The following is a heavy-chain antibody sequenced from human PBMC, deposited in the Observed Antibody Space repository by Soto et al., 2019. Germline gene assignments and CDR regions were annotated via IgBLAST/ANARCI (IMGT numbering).Heavy chain of an antibody. CDR3: ARDGITFGGVIVIPDD. V-gene: IGHV1-18*01. D-gene: IGHD3-16*02. J-gene: IGHJ4*02. CDR1: GYAFTSYG. CDR2: ISAYNGNT. Sequence: GASVKVSCKASGYAFTSYGISWVRQAPGQGLEWMGWISAYNGNTNYAQKLQGRVTMTTDTSTSTAYMELRSLRSDDTAVYYCARDGITFGGVIVIPDDWGQGTLVTVSS.